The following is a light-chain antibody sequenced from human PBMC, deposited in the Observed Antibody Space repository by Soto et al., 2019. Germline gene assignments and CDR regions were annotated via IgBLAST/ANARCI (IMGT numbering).Light chain of an antibody. CDR2: GAS. CDR3: QQYNNWPYT. Sequence: EIVMTQSPATLSVSPGERVTLSCRASQRVSRNFAWYRQKPGQAPTLLIYGASTRATGIPARFSGSGSGTEFTLTISSLQSEDFAIYYCQQYNNWPYTFGRGTKLDIK. V-gene: IGKV3-15*01. J-gene: IGKJ2*01. CDR1: QRVSRN.